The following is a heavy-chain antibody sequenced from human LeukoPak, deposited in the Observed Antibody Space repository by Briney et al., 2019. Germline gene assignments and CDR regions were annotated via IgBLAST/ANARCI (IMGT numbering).Heavy chain of an antibody. D-gene: IGHD2/OR15-2a*01. CDR3: AASIPFSNNYYYYYYMDV. J-gene: IGHJ6*03. V-gene: IGHV3-48*03. Sequence: PGGSLRLSCAASGFTFSSYEMNWVRQAPGKGLEWVSYISSSGSTMYYADSVKGRFTISRDNAKNSLYLQMNSLRAEDTAVYYCAASIPFSNNYYYYYYMDVWGKGTTVTVSS. CDR2: ISSSGSTM. CDR1: GFTFSSYE.